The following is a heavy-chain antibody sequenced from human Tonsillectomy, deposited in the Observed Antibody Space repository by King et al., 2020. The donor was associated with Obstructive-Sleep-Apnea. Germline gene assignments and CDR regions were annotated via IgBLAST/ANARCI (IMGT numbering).Heavy chain of an antibody. CDR2: ISYDGSNK. CDR3: AKVGGAWGGYYDSSGAYYFDY. Sequence: QLVQSGGGVVQPGRSLRLSCAATGFTFSSYGMHWVRQAPGKGLEWVAVISYDGSNKYFADSVKGRFTISRDNSKNTLYLQMNSLRTEDTAVYYCAKVGGAWGGYYDSSGAYYFDYWGQGTLAT. CDR1: GFTFSSYG. V-gene: IGHV3-30*18. D-gene: IGHD3-22*01. J-gene: IGHJ4*02.